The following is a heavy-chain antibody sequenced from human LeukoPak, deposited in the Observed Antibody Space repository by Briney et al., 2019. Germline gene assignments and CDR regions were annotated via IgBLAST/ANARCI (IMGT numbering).Heavy chain of an antibody. Sequence: GGSLRLSCAASGFTFDDYSMNWVRQAPGKGLEWVSSISSSSSYIYYADSVKGRFTISRDNAKNSLYLQMNSLRAEDTAVYYCARDLIREMATPFDAFDIWGQGTMVTVSS. V-gene: IGHV3-21*01. CDR1: GFTFDDYS. D-gene: IGHD5-24*01. CDR3: ARDLIREMATPFDAFDI. J-gene: IGHJ3*02. CDR2: ISSSSSYI.